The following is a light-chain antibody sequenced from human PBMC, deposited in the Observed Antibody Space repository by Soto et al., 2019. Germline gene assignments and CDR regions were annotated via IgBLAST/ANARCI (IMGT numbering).Light chain of an antibody. J-gene: IGKJ5*01. V-gene: IGKV3-11*02. CDR2: DAS. CDR3: QQRSNWPLIT. CDR1: QSVSSY. Sequence: IGMTLDPSTLSVSPGGIATPSCRASQSVSSYLSWYQQQPGQAPRLLIYDASNRATGIPARLSGSGCARAFTLPISSLQPEEFAVYYCQQRSNWPLITFGQGTRLEIK.